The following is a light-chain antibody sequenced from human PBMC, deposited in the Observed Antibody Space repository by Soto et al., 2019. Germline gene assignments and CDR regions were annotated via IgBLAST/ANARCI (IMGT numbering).Light chain of an antibody. CDR1: QSVSSNY. CDR3: QQYGTSPPYT. CDR2: GES. Sequence: EIVLTQSPGTLSLSPGETATLSCRASQSVSSNYLAWYQHKPGQAPRLLISGESSMATGIPDRFSGSGSGPTSTLAIRRLEPEAVLLDYCQQYGTSPPYTFGQGTKLEV. V-gene: IGKV3-20*01. J-gene: IGKJ2*01.